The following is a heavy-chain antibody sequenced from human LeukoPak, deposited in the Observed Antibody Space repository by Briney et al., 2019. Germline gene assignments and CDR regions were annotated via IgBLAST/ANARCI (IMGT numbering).Heavy chain of an antibody. CDR3: ARVVVYAIGYWFDP. J-gene: IGHJ5*02. V-gene: IGHV4-4*07. D-gene: IGHD2-8*02. CDR2: IYTSGST. Sequence: SETLSLTCTVSGGSISSYYWSWIRQPAGKGLEWIGRIYTSGSTNYNPSLKSRVTMSVDTSKNQFSLKLSSVTTADTAVYYCARVVVYAIGYWFDPWGQGTLVTVSS. CDR1: GGSISSYY.